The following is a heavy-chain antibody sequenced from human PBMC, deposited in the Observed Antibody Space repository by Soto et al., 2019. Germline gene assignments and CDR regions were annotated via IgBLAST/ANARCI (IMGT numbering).Heavy chain of an antibody. D-gene: IGHD2-15*01. V-gene: IGHV3-48*02. CDR2: ISTPGITI. CDR1: GFTFSGDS. J-gene: IGHJ4*02. Sequence: EVQLVYSGGGLVQPGGSLRLSCATSGFTFSGDSVNCFRQAPGKGLEWMSYISTPGITIYYADSVKARFTISRDNAKNSMYLQMNSMIDDDTAVYDCARNEKISHCCYFDPWGQGTLVTVS. CDR3: ARNEKISHCCYFDP.